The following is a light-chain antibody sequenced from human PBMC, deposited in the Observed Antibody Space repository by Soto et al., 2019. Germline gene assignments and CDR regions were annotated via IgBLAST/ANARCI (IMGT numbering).Light chain of an antibody. CDR3: QQYYSTPPGFT. Sequence: EIVLTQSPATLSLSPGERATLSCRASQSVSSYLAWYQQKPGQAPRLLIYDASNRATGIPARFSGSGSGTDFTLTISSLEPEDFAVYYCQQYYSTPPGFTFGPGTKVDIK. V-gene: IGKV3-11*01. CDR2: DAS. J-gene: IGKJ3*01. CDR1: QSVSSY.